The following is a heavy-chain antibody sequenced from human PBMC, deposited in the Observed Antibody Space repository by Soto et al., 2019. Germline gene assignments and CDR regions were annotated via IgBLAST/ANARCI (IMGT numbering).Heavy chain of an antibody. CDR1: GGSISSGGYS. CDR3: ARDPSSGWGVGGMDV. D-gene: IGHD6-19*01. J-gene: IGHJ6*02. CDR2: IYHSGST. V-gene: IGHV4-30-2*01. Sequence: SETLSLTCAVSGGSISSGGYSWSWIRQPPGKGLEWIGYIYHSGSTYYNPSLKSRVTISVDRSKNQFSLKLSSVTAADTAVYYCARDPSSGWGVGGMDVWGQGTTVTVSS.